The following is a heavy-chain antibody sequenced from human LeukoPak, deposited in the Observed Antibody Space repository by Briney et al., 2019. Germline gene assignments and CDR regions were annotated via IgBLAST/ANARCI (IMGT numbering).Heavy chain of an antibody. J-gene: IGHJ4*02. CDR2: IYPGDSDT. D-gene: IGHD6-19*01. CDR1: GYSFTSYW. Sequence: GESLKISCKGSGYSFTSYWIGWVRQMPGKGLEWMGIIYPGDSDTRYSPSFQGQVTISADKSISTAYLQWSSLKASDTAMYYCARIGYRSGWYSVYYFDYWGQGTLVTVSS. CDR3: ARIGYRSGWYSVYYFDY. V-gene: IGHV5-51*01.